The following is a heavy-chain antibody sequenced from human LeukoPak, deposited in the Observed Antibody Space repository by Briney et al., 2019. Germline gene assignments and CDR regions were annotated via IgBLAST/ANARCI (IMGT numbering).Heavy chain of an antibody. CDR1: GFTFSDYS. V-gene: IGHV3-21*01. CDR2: ISSNVNYI. D-gene: IGHD5-12*01. CDR3: GRDLRGYSGDDSGY. Sequence: GGSLRLSCAAAGFTFSDYSMSWVRQAPGKGLEWVSTISSNVNYIYYTDSVKGRFTISRDNAKNSLYLQMNSLRADDTAVYHCGRDLRGYSGDDSGYWGRGTLVTVSS. J-gene: IGHJ4*02.